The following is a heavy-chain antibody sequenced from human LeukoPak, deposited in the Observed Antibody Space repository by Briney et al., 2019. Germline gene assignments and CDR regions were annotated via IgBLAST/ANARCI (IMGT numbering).Heavy chain of an antibody. Sequence: PPGGSLRLSCAASGFTFSSYAMSWVRQAPGKGLEWVSAISGSGGSTYYADSVKGRFTISRDNSKNTLYLQMNSLRAEDTAVYYCANYYYHDSSGYYGPPPYYFDYWGQGTLVTVSS. J-gene: IGHJ4*02. CDR3: ANYYYHDSSGYYGPPPYYFDY. CDR2: ISGSGGST. CDR1: GFTFSSYA. D-gene: IGHD3-22*01. V-gene: IGHV3-23*01.